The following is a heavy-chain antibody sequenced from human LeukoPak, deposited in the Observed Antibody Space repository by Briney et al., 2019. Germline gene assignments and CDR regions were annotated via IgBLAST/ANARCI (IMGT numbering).Heavy chain of an antibody. V-gene: IGHV3-30*02. CDR3: AKLRNDAFDI. CDR1: GFTFDDYG. CDR2: IRYDGSNK. D-gene: IGHD4-17*01. J-gene: IGHJ3*02. Sequence: PGGSLRLSCAASGFTFDDYGMHWVRQAPGKGLEWVAFIRYDGSNKYYADSVKGRFTISRDNSKNTLYLQMNSLRAEDTAVYYCAKLRNDAFDIWGQGTMVTVSS.